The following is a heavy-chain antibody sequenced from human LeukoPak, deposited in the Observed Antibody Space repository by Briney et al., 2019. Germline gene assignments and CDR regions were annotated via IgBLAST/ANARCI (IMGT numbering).Heavy chain of an antibody. V-gene: IGHV3-53*01. D-gene: IGHD3-22*01. CDR3: ARENNYYDSSGSGY. CDR2: IYSNGAT. CDR1: GFTVSSNY. J-gene: IGHJ4*02. Sequence: PGGSLRLSCAASGFTVSSNYMSWVRQAPGKGLEWVSVIYSNGATYYAESAEGRFTISRDNSKNTLYLQMNSLRAEDTAVYYCARENNYYDSSGSGYWGQGTLVTVSS.